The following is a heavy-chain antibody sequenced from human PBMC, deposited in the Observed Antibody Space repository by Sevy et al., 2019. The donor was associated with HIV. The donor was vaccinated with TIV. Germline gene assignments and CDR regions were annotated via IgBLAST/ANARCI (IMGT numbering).Heavy chain of an antibody. D-gene: IGHD6-13*01. V-gene: IGHV3-53*01. J-gene: IGHJ4*02. Sequence: GGSVRLSCAASGFTVSSNYMSWVRQAPGKGLEWVSVIYSGGSTYYADSVKGRFTISRDNSKNTLYLQMNSLRAEDTAVYYCARALGGIAAAGTFEYWGQGTLVTVSS. CDR2: IYSGGST. CDR3: ARALGGIAAAGTFEY. CDR1: GFTVSSNY.